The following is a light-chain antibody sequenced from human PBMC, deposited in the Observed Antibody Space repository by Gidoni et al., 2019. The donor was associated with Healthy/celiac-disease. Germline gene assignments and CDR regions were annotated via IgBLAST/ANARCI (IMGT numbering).Light chain of an antibody. Sequence: SVLPQPLSASATPGQSVTSSLSASSSNIGRNYVYWYQQLPGTAPKPLIYSNNQRPSGVPDRFSGSKSGTSASLSISGLRSEDEADYYCAAWDDSLSGVVCGGGTKLTVL. J-gene: IGLJ2*01. V-gene: IGLV1-47*02. CDR1: SSNIGRNY. CDR2: SNN. CDR3: AAWDDSLSGVV.